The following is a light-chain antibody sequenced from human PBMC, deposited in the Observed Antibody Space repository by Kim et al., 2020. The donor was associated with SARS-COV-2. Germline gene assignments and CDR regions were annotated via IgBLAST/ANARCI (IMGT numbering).Light chain of an antibody. CDR1: SLRRYY. Sequence: SSELTQDPAVSVALGQTVRITCQGDSLRRYYANWYQQKPGQAPVLVMYGKNNRPSGIPDRFSGSSSGNTASLTITGTQAEDEADYYCNSRDSSDNHPRVFGGGTKVTVL. V-gene: IGLV3-19*01. CDR2: GKN. CDR3: NSRDSSDNHPRV. J-gene: IGLJ2*01.